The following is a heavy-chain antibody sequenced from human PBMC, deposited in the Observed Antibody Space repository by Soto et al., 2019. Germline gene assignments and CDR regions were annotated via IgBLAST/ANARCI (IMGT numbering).Heavy chain of an antibody. J-gene: IGHJ4*02. CDR1: GDSVSSNIAT. CDR2: TYYRSKWYY. Sequence: SKTLSLTCVISGDSVSSNIATWNWIRQSPSRGLEWLGRTYYRSKWYYEYALSVKSRITINPDTSKNQFSLQLTSVTPEDTAVYYFAGAINLHHVLGYWGPGTPVTVSS. D-gene: IGHD2-15*01. CDR3: AGAINLHHVLGY. V-gene: IGHV6-1*01.